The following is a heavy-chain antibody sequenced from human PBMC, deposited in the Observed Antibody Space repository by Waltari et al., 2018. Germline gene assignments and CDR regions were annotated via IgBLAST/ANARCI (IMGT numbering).Heavy chain of an antibody. CDR1: GFTFNTYT. CDR3: AKDRISTSYYYYYHMDV. D-gene: IGHD3-16*01. V-gene: IGHV3-21*05. Sequence: EVQLVESGGGLVKPGGSLRLSCAASGFTFNTYTMNWVSHAPGTGRDGVSCISSSSSYIYYADAVKGRFTISRDNSKNSLYLEINSLRGEDTAVYYGAKDRISTSYYYYYHMDVWGQGTTVTVSS. J-gene: IGHJ6*02. CDR2: ISSSSSYI.